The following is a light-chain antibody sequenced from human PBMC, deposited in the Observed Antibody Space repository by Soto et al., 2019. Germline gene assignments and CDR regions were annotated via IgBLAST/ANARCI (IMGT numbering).Light chain of an antibody. Sequence: QTVGTQEPSLTVSPGGTVTLTCALTTGAVTSDYSPNWFQRKPGQALRTLIYRTNNKHSWTPARFSGSLLGGKAALTLSGVQPEDEADYLCVLLCSGEWVFGGGTKVTVL. J-gene: IGLJ3*02. CDR3: VLLCSGEWV. CDR1: TGAVTSDYS. CDR2: RTN. V-gene: IGLV7-43*01.